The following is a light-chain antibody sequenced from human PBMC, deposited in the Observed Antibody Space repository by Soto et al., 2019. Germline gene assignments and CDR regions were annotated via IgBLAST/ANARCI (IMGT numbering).Light chain of an antibody. Sequence: EIVLTQSPGTLSLSPGERATLSCRASQSVSSSYLAWYRQKPGQAPRLLIYGASSRATGIPVRVSGSGSGTDFTLTISRLEPEDFAVYYCQQYGSSPCTFGQGTKLEIK. J-gene: IGKJ2*02. CDR1: QSVSSSY. V-gene: IGKV3-20*01. CDR3: QQYGSSPCT. CDR2: GAS.